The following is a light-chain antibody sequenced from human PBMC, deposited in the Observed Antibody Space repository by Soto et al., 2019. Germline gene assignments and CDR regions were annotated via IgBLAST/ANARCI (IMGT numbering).Light chain of an antibody. Sequence: VVMTQSPLSLPVTLGEPASVSCRSSQSLVDNNGYSYWSWFQQRPGQSPSRLIYKISNRDSGVPDRFSGSGSDTDFXLXIXXXXXXXXXVYYCMQGTXWPXTFGQGT. V-gene: IGKV2-30*01. CDR3: MQGTXWPXT. CDR2: KIS. J-gene: IGKJ2*01. CDR1: QSLVDNNGYSY.